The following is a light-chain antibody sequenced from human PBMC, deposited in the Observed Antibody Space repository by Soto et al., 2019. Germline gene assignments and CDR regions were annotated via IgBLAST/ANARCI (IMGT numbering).Light chain of an antibody. CDR2: DVS. Sequence: QSVLTQPRSVSGSPGQSVTISCTGTSSDIGGYNYVSCYQQHPGKAPKLMIYDVSKRPSGVPDRFSGSKSGNTASLTISGLQADDEADYYCCSYAGSYTEVFGGGTKLTVL. CDR1: SSDIGGYNY. J-gene: IGLJ2*01. CDR3: CSYAGSYTEV. V-gene: IGLV2-11*01.